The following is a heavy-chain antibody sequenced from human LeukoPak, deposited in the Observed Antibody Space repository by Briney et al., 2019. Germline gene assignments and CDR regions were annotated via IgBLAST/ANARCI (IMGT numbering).Heavy chain of an antibody. J-gene: IGHJ4*02. CDR1: GGSFSGYY. CDR3: AERNGLGSYEGDY. CDR2: INHSGST. V-gene: IGHV4-34*01. D-gene: IGHD3-10*01. Sequence: SETLSLTCAVYGGSFSGYYWSWIRQPPGKGLEWIGEINHSGSTNYNPSLKSRVTISVDTSKNQFSLKLSSVTAADTAVYYCAERNGLGSYEGDYWGQGTLVTVSS.